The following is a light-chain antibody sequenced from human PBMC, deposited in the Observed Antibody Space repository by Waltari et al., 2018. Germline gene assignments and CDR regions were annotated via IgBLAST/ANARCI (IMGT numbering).Light chain of an antibody. Sequence: EIVMTQSPATLSVSPGERATLSCSAIQSVSSNLAWYQQKPCQAPRLLIYGASTRATGIPARFSGSGSGTEFTLTISSLQSEDFAVYYCQQYNNWPPRTFGQGTKVEIK. CDR2: GAS. J-gene: IGKJ1*01. CDR1: QSVSSN. CDR3: QQYNNWPPRT. V-gene: IGKV3-15*01.